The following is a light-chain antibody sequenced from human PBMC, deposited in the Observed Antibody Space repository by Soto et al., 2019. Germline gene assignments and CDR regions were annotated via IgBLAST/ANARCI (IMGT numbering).Light chain of an antibody. J-gene: IGLJ2*01. CDR1: SSDVGGYNY. V-gene: IGLV2-14*01. Sequence: QSVLTQPASVSGSPGQSITISCTGTSSDVGGYNYVSWYQQHPDKAPKLMIYEVSNRPSGVSDRFSGSKSGNTASLTISGLQAEDEADYYCSSYSSSGTVVFGGGTKLTVL. CDR3: SSYSSSGTVV. CDR2: EVS.